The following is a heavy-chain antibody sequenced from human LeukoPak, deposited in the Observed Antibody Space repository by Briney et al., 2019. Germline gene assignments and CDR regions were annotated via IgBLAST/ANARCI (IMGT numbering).Heavy chain of an antibody. V-gene: IGHV4-4*07. CDR1: GGSISSYY. CDR3: ARGAPYSSGWAFDY. Sequence: ADTLSLTCTVSGGSISSYYWSWIRQPAGKGREWIGCIYTSGSTNYNPSLKSRVTMSEGTSKNQFSLKLSSVTAADTAVYYCARGAPYSSGWAFDYWGQGTLVTVSS. D-gene: IGHD6-19*01. J-gene: IGHJ4*02. CDR2: IYTSGST.